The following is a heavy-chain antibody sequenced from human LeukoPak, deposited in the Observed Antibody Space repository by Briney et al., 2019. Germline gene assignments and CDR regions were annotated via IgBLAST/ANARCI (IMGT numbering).Heavy chain of an antibody. CDR3: ASPRVGATAFDI. CDR2: IDPGDSDT. J-gene: IGHJ3*02. V-gene: IGHV5-51*01. Sequence: GESLKISCKGSGYSFTTYWIGWVRQMPGKGLEYMGIIDPGDSDTRYSPSFQGQVTISVDKSISTAYLQWSSLKASDTAMYYCASPRVGATAFDIWGQGTLVTVSS. CDR1: GYSFTTYW. D-gene: IGHD1-26*01.